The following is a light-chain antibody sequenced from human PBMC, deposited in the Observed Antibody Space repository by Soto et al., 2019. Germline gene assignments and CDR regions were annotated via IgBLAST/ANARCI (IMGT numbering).Light chain of an antibody. J-gene: IGLJ2*01. Sequence: SYELTQPSSVSVSPGQTARITCSGDVLAKKYARWFQQKPGQAPVLVIYKDSERPSGIPERFSGSSSGTTVTLTISGAQVEDEADYYCYSAADGIGGGTKVTVL. CDR2: KDS. CDR3: YSAADG. CDR1: VLAKKY. V-gene: IGLV3-27*01.